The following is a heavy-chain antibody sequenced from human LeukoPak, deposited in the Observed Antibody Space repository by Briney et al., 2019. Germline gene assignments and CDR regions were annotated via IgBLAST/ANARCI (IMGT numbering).Heavy chain of an antibody. CDR3: AKTPNRVVVPAAMPFDY. V-gene: IGHV3-30*02. CDR2: IRYDGNNK. J-gene: IGHJ4*02. CDR1: GFTFSTYG. Sequence: GGSLRLSCAASGFTFSTYGMHWVRQAPGKGLKWVAFIRYDGNNKYYADSVKGRFTISRDNSKNTLYLQMNSLRAEDAAVYYCAKTPNRVVVPAAMPFDYWGQGTLVTVSS. D-gene: IGHD2-2*01.